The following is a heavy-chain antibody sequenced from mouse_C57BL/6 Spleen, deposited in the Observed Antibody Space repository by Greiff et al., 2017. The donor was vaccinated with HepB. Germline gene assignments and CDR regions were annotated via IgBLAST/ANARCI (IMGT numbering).Heavy chain of an antibody. J-gene: IGHJ2*01. CDR2: INPNNGGT. CDR1: GYTFTDYY. D-gene: IGHD1-1*01. CDR3: ARSEGDYGSSVYYFDY. Sequence: EVQLQQSGPELVKPGASVKISCKASGYTFTDYYMNWVKQSHGKSLEWIGDINPNNGGTSYNQKFKGKATLTVDKSSSTAYMELRSLTSEDSAVYYCARSEGDYGSSVYYFDYWGQGTTLTVSS. V-gene: IGHV1-26*01.